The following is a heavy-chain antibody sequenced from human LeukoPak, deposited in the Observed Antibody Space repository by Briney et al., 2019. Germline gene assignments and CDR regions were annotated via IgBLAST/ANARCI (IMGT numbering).Heavy chain of an antibody. Sequence: ASVKVSCKASGYTFTSYDINWVRQATGQGLEWMGWMNPNSGNTGYAQKFQGRVTITRNTSISTAYTELSSLRSEDTAVYYCARDKAVTTEVTQHFQHWGQGTLVTVSS. J-gene: IGHJ1*01. CDR3: ARDKAVTTEVTQHFQH. CDR1: GYTFTSYD. V-gene: IGHV1-8*03. D-gene: IGHD4-23*01. CDR2: MNPNSGNT.